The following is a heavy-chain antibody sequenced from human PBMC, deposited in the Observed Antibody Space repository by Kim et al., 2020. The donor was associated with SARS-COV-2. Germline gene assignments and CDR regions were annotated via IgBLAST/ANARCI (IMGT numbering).Heavy chain of an antibody. Sequence: GGSLRLSCAASGFTVSSYYISWVRQAPGKGLEWVSVIYSGGSTYYADSVKGRFTISRDNSKNTLYFQMNSLRAEDTAVYYCASSRITIFGVVPNDYWGQGALVTVSS. D-gene: IGHD3-3*01. J-gene: IGHJ4*02. V-gene: IGHV3-66*01. CDR2: IYSGGST. CDR3: ASSRITIFGVVPNDY. CDR1: GFTVSSYY.